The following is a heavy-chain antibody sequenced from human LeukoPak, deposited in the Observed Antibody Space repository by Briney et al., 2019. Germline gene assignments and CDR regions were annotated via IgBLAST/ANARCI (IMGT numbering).Heavy chain of an antibody. Sequence: PGGSLRLSCVSSGFSFSNYAMSWVRQAPGKGLEWVSSISGSGGSTHYADSVKGRFTISRDKTKNTLYLQMNSLRAEDTAVYYCARATPPIFGVVIHWFDPWGQGTLVTVSS. CDR3: ARATPPIFGVVIHWFDP. CDR2: ISGSGGST. J-gene: IGHJ5*02. D-gene: IGHD3-3*01. V-gene: IGHV3-23*01. CDR1: GFSFSNYA.